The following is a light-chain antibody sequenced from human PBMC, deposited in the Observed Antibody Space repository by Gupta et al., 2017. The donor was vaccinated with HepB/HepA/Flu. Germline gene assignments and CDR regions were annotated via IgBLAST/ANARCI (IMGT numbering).Light chain of an antibody. V-gene: IGLV2-11*01. Sequence: QSALTQPRSVSGSPGQSVTISCTGTDNDIGYYNYVSLYQHHPGKAPKLMISDVTDRPSGVPDRFPGSKSGNTASLTISGLQADDEADYYCCSYAGSYTYVLGTGSKVTV. CDR1: DNDIGYYNY. CDR2: DVT. J-gene: IGLJ1*01. CDR3: CSYAGSYTYV.